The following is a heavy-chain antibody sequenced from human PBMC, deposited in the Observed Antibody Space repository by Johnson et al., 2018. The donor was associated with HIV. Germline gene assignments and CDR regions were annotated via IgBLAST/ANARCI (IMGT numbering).Heavy chain of an antibody. Sequence: QVQLVESGGGVVQPGRSLRLSCVASGFTLSTYGMHWVRQAPGKGLEWVAVMSYDGSNKYYADSVRGRFTISRDNSKNTLYLQMNSLRAEDTAVYYCAREGYDSSGYVFDIWGQGTMVTVSS. CDR1: GFTLSTYG. CDR2: MSYDGSNK. V-gene: IGHV3-30*03. J-gene: IGHJ3*02. CDR3: AREGYDSSGYVFDI. D-gene: IGHD3-22*01.